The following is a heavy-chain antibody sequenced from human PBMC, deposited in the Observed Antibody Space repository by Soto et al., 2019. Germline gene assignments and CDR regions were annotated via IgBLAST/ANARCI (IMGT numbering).Heavy chain of an antibody. J-gene: IGHJ4*02. V-gene: IGHV3-30*18. CDR2: VSFDGRLQ. Sequence: QVQLVESGGGVVQPGRSLRLSCAASGFTFSSYGMHWVRQAPGKGLDWVAVVSFDGRLQYYADSVKGRFTISRDNSKNTLSLQMNSLRTEDTAVYYCVKEGGPRAATYSDYWGQGTLVTVSS. CDR3: VKEGGPRAATYSDY. D-gene: IGHD6-25*01. CDR1: GFTFSSYG.